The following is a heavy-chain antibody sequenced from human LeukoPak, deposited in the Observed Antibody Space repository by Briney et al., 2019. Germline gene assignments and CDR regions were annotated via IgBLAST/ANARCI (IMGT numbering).Heavy chain of an antibody. CDR3: AELGITMIGGV. J-gene: IGHJ6*04. CDR1: GFTFSSYE. Sequence: GGSLRLSCAASGFTFSSYEMNWDRQAPGKGLEWVSYISSSGSTIYYADSVKGRFTISRHNAKNSLYLQMNSLRAEDTAVYYCAELGITMIGGVGGKGTTVTISS. CDR2: ISSSGSTI. V-gene: IGHV3-48*03. D-gene: IGHD3-10*02.